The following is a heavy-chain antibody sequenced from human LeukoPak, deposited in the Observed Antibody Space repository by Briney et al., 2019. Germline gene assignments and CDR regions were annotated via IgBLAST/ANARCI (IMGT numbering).Heavy chain of an antibody. CDR2: ISGPGGNT. J-gene: IGHJ3*02. CDR1: GFTFSSCG. D-gene: IGHD3-16*02. CDR3: AKGRDWGSYRYHAFDI. Sequence: GGSLRLSCAASGFTFSSCGMSWVRQVPGKGLEWVSAISGPGGNTYYADSVKGRFTISRDNSKNTLFLQMNSLRAEDTAVYYCAKGRDWGSYRYHAFDICGQGTMVTVSS. V-gene: IGHV3-23*01.